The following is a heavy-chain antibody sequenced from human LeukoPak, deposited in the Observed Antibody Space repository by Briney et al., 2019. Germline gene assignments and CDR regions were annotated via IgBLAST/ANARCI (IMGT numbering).Heavy chain of an antibody. J-gene: IGHJ5*02. D-gene: IGHD3-22*01. CDR1: GFAVSNNY. CDR2: IYDGGHT. Sequence: PGGSLRLSCADSGFAVSNNYMSWVRQAPGKGLEWVAVIYDGGHTDYADSVKGRFTISRDSSKNTLYLQMNSLRPEDTAEYYCARARCDTCGYGSWGQGTLVTVSS. V-gene: IGHV3-66*02. CDR3: ARARCDTCGYGS.